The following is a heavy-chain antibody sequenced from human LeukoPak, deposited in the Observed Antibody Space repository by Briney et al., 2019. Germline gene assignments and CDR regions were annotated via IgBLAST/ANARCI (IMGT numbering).Heavy chain of an antibody. D-gene: IGHD1-26*01. CDR1: GGTFSSYA. CDR3: ARDAAGDGGATDY. CDR2: IIPIFGTA. J-gene: IGHJ4*02. Sequence: SVKVSCKASGGTFSSYAISWVRQAPGQGLEWMGRIIPIFGTANYAQKFQGRVTITTDESTSTAYMELSSLRSEDTAVYYCARDAAGDGGATDYWGQGTLVTVSS. V-gene: IGHV1-69*05.